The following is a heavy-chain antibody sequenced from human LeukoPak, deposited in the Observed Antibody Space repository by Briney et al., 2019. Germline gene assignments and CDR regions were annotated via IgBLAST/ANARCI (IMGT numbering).Heavy chain of an antibody. CDR1: GGSISGYF. CDR3: ARGTEKTRISGYYSFDH. V-gene: IGHV4-4*07. CDR2: LCTSGPT. Sequence: SETLSLTCTVSGGSISGYFWTWIRQPAGKELEWIGRLCTSGPTYYNPSHESRVAISLDTFNNQFSLRVTSATAADTAIYYCARGTEKTRISGYYSFDHWGRGLLVTVSS. D-gene: IGHD5-12*01. J-gene: IGHJ4*01.